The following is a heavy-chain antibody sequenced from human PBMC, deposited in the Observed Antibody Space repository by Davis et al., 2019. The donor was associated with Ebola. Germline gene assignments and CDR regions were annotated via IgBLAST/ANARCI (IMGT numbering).Heavy chain of an antibody. V-gene: IGHV4-4*02. J-gene: IGHJ4*02. CDR3: ARSKRCSGYSCQLEPFDY. CDR1: GDSITSDSW. D-gene: IGHD2-15*01. Sequence: PSETLSLTCAVSGDSITSDSWWTWVRQSPMKVLEWIGEIYHSGMPKYNPSLKSLLTMAVDKSKNQFSLKVNSVTAADTAIYYSARSKRCSGYSCQLEPFDYWGQGTLVTVSS. CDR2: IYHSGMP.